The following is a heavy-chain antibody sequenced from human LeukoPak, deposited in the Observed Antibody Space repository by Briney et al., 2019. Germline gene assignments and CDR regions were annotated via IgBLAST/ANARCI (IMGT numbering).Heavy chain of an antibody. CDR1: GLTFSSYA. J-gene: IGHJ4*02. CDR3: ARDLSRSRPDCSGGSCYSVY. V-gene: IGHV3-30*04. Sequence: GGSLRLSCAASGLTFSSYAMHWVRQAPGKGLEWVAVISYDGSNKYYADSVKGRFTISRDNSKNTLYLQMNSLRAEDTAVYYCARDLSRSRPDCSGGSCYSVYWGQGTLVTVSS. CDR2: ISYDGSNK. D-gene: IGHD2-15*01.